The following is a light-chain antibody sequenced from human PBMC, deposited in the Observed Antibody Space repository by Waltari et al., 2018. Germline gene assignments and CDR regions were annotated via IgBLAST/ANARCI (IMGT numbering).Light chain of an antibody. CDR3: TSYGGTNNFL. CDR2: EVD. CDR1: RWDVGAYRY. J-gene: IGLJ1*01. Sequence: QSALTQPPSATGSHGQSVTISCTGGRWDVGAYRYVSWYQQHPGRAPKVIMYEVDKRPSGVPDRFSGSKSGTTASLTISGLKVEDEADYYCTSYGGTNNFLFGSGTKVTV. V-gene: IGLV2-8*01.